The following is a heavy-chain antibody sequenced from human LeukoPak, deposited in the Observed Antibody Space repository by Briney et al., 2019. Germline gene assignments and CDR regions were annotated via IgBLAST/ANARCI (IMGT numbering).Heavy chain of an antibody. D-gene: IGHD5-24*01. CDR1: GFTFSSYW. CDR3: ARGREGYNYRYSDY. CDR2: INSDGSTT. Sequence: GGSLRLSCAASGFTFSSYWMHWVRQAPGKGLVWVSRINSDGSTTTYADSVKGRFTISRDNAKNTLYLQMNSLRAEDTAVYYCARGREGYNYRYSDYWGQGTLVTVSS. J-gene: IGHJ4*02. V-gene: IGHV3-74*01.